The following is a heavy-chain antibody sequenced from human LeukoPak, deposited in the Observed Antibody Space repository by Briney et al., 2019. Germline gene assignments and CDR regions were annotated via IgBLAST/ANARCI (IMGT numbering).Heavy chain of an antibody. J-gene: IGHJ4*02. CDR2: ISSSSSYI. V-gene: IGHV3-21*01. Sequence: GGSLRLSCAASGFTFSSYSMNWVRQARGKGLEWVSSISSSSSYIYYADSVKDRFTISRDNAKNSLYLQMNSLRAEDTAVYYCARDGGPGRYYFDYWGQGTLVTVSS. D-gene: IGHD3-3*01. CDR3: ARDGGPGRYYFDY. CDR1: GFTFSSYS.